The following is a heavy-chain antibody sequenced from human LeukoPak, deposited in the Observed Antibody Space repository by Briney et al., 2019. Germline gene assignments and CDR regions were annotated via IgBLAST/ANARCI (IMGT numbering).Heavy chain of an antibody. CDR1: GGSISRGGYW. Sequence: SETLSLTCAVSGGSISRGGYWWGWIRQPPGRGLEGIGYIYHSGSTYYNPSLKSRVTISVNRSKNQFSLKLSSVTAADTAVYYCARAGYYYGSGSRDNWFDPWGQGTLVTVSS. J-gene: IGHJ5*02. CDR3: ARAGYYYGSGSRDNWFDP. V-gene: IGHV4-30-2*01. D-gene: IGHD3-10*01. CDR2: IYHSGST.